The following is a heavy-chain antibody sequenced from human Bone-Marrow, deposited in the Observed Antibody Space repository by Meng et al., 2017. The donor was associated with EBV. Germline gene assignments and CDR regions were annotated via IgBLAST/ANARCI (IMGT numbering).Heavy chain of an antibody. V-gene: IGHV4-61*01. CDR2: IYYNGNT. Sequence: QVQLEESGQGLVKPSETLSLTCTVAGASVSSGSYYWNWIRQPPGKGLEWIGYIYYNGNTNYNPSLKSRVTISVDTSKNQFSLKLSSVTAADTAVYYCASTSGNLIYSDYWGQGTLVTVSS. CDR3: ASTSGNLIYSDY. CDR1: GASVSSGSYY. J-gene: IGHJ4*02. D-gene: IGHD1-26*01.